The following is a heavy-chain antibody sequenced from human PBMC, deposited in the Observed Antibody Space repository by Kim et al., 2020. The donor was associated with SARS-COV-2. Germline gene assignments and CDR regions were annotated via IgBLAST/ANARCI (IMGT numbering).Heavy chain of an antibody. CDR1: GFTFKNYA. D-gene: IGHD3-10*01. V-gene: IGHV3-23*01. Sequence: GGYLRLSCAASGFTFKNYAMSWVRLAPGKGLEWLSTITDSGGFTAYADSVKGQFTVSRDNSKNTLYLQMNSLRAEDTAIYFCAKYNSSGSYYFSWGPGTRVTVSS. J-gene: IGHJ5*02. CDR3: AKYNSSGSYYFS. CDR2: ITDSGGFT.